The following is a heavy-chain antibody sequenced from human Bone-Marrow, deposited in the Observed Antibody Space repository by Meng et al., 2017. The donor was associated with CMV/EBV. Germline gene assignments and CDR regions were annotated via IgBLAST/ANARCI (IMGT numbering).Heavy chain of an antibody. Sequence: GESLKISCAASGFTFSSYAMHWVRQAPGKGLEWVAVISYDGSNKYYADSVKGRFTISRDNAKNSLYLQMNSLRAEDTAVYYCARLKHYYGSGSYYNGFDYWGQGTLVTVSS. CDR3: ARLKHYYGSGSYYNGFDY. J-gene: IGHJ4*02. V-gene: IGHV3-30*04. CDR2: ISYDGSNK. CDR1: GFTFSSYA. D-gene: IGHD3-10*01.